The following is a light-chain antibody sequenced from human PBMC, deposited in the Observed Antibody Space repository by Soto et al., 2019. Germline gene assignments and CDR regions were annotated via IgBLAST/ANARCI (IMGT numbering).Light chain of an antibody. J-gene: IGKJ5*01. Sequence: DIKLTQSRSSLSASVGDRVTITCQASRDISNYLNWYQQKPGKAPKLLIYDASNLETGVPSRFSGSGSGTDFTFTISSLQPEDIAAYYCQQYDNLPYTFGQGTRLEI. CDR1: RDISNY. V-gene: IGKV1-33*01. CDR3: QQYDNLPYT. CDR2: DAS.